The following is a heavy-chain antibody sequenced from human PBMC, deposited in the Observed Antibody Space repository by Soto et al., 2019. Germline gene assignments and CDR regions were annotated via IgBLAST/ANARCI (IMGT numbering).Heavy chain of an antibody. J-gene: IGHJ4*02. CDR3: ARAVTSFDL. V-gene: IGHV4-59*01. CDR2: IYYSGTT. Sequence: SETLSLTCTVAGGSIDSYYWNWIRQPPGKGLEWIGYIYYSGTTDYNPSLKSRVTISLDMSKRQFSLNLTSVTAADTAVYYCARAVTSFDLWGQGTPVTVSS. CDR1: GGSIDSYY. D-gene: IGHD4-17*01.